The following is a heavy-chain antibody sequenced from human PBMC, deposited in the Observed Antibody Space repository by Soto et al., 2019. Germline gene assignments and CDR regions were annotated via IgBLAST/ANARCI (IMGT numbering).Heavy chain of an antibody. CDR1: GFTFSSYW. CDR2: KNQDGSVK. CDR3: ARVHIVVVPAAILWFDP. J-gene: IGHJ5*02. D-gene: IGHD2-2*01. V-gene: IGHV3-7*01. Sequence: PGGSLRLSCAASGFTFSSYWMSWVRQAPGEGLKWVANKNQDGSVKYFVDSVKGLFTISRDNAKNSLYLQMNSLRAEDTAVYYCARVHIVVVPAAILWFDPWGQGTLVTVSS.